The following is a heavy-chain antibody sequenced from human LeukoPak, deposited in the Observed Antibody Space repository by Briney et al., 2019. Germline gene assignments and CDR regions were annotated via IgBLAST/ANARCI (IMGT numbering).Heavy chain of an antibody. J-gene: IGHJ5*02. CDR1: GYSISSGYY. CDR3: ARVRNWFDP. CDR2: IYHSGST. Sequence: SETLSLTCTVSGYSISSGYYWGWIRQPPGKGLEWIGSIYHSGSTYYNPSLKSRVTISVDTSKNQFSLKLSSVTAADTAVYYCARVRNWFDPWGQGTLVTVSS. V-gene: IGHV4-38-2*02.